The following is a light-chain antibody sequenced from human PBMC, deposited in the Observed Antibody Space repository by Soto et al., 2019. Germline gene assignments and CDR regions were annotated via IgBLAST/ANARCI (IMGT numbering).Light chain of an antibody. V-gene: IGKV3-11*01. J-gene: IGKJ5*01. CDR3: QQRSGWPPSIT. Sequence: EIVLTQSPATLSLSPGERATLSCRASQSVSTYLAWYQQKPGQAPRLLIYDASNRATGIPARFSGSGSGTDFTITISSLEPEDFAVYYCQQRSGWPPSITFGQGTRLEIK. CDR1: QSVSTY. CDR2: DAS.